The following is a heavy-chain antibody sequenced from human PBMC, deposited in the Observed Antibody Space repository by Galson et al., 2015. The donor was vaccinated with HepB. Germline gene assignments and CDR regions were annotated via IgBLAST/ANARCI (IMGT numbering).Heavy chain of an antibody. CDR3: TTDYHYYDSSGYLPHYDY. J-gene: IGHJ4*02. Sequence: SLRLSCAASGFTFSNAWMNWVRQAPGKGLEWVGRIKSKTDGGTRDYAAPVKGRFTISRDDSRSTLYVQMNSLKTEDTAVYYCTTDYHYYDSSGYLPHYDYWGQGTLVTVSS. D-gene: IGHD3-22*01. V-gene: IGHV3-15*07. CDR2: IKSKTDGGTR. CDR1: GFTFSNAW.